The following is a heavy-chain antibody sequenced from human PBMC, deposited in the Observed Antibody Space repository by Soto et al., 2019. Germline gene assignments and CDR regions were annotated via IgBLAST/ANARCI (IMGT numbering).Heavy chain of an antibody. CDR3: ARVVYYDRSAYGL. J-gene: IGHJ3*01. CDR2: ISGSSDYI. Sequence: GGSLRLSCAASGFTFRSYNMNWVRQAPGNGLEWVSSISGSSDYIYYADSVKGRFTISGDNAKNSLYLQMNSLRAEDTAVYYCARVVYYDRSAYGLWGQGTMVTVSS. D-gene: IGHD3-22*01. V-gene: IGHV3-21*04. CDR1: GFTFRSYN.